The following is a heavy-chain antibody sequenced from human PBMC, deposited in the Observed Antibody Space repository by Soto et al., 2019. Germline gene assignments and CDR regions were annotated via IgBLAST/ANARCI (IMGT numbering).Heavy chain of an antibody. D-gene: IGHD2-21*02. Sequence: GGSLXLSCAAPGFTFSSYAMSWVRQAPGKGLEWVSAISGSGGSTYYADSVKGRFTISRDNSKNTLYLQMNSLRAEDTAVYYCAKWVVGGVTAMEWYYYGMDVWGQGTTVTVSS. CDR2: ISGSGGST. CDR3: AKWVVGGVTAMEWYYYGMDV. J-gene: IGHJ6*02. CDR1: GFTFSSYA. V-gene: IGHV3-23*01.